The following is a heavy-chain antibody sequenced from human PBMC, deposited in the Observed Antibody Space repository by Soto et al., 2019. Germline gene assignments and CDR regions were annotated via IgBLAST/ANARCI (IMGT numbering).Heavy chain of an antibody. Sequence: EVQLLESGGGLVQPGGSLRLSCAASGFTFGSYDMTWVRQAPGKGLEWVSVISGSGGNTYYADSVKGRFTISRDNSKNTLYLHMSSLRAEDTAVYYCAKTFGRGYGDYWGQGTLVTVSS. CDR3: AKTFGRGYGDY. CDR2: ISGSGGNT. J-gene: IGHJ4*02. D-gene: IGHD5-18*01. V-gene: IGHV3-23*01. CDR1: GFTFGSYD.